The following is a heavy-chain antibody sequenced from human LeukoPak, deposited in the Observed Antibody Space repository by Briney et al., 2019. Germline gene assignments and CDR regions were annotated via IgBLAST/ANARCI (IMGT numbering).Heavy chain of an antibody. CDR3: ARDGDYTYFDY. CDR1: GGSISSYY. J-gene: IGHJ4*02. Sequence: PSETLSLTCTVSGGSISSYYWSWIRQPPGKGLEWIGYIYYSGSTNYNPSLKSRVTISVDTSKNQFSLKLSSVTAADTAVYYCARDGDYTYFDYWGQGTLVTVSS. D-gene: IGHD4-17*01. V-gene: IGHV4-59*12. CDR2: IYYSGST.